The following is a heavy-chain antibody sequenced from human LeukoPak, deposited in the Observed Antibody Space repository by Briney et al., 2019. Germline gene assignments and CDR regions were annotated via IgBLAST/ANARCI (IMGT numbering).Heavy chain of an antibody. CDR3: ARDDWNYKFTIHSYYYGMDV. D-gene: IGHD1-7*01. CDR1: GYTFTSYD. V-gene: IGHV1-8*01. Sequence: ASVKVSCKASGYTFTSYDFNWVRQATGQRPEWMGWMSPNSGDTGYAQKFQDRVTMTRNTSISTAYMELSSLRSDDTAVYYCARDDWNYKFTIHSYYYGMDVWGQGTTVTVSS. CDR2: MSPNSGDT. J-gene: IGHJ6*02.